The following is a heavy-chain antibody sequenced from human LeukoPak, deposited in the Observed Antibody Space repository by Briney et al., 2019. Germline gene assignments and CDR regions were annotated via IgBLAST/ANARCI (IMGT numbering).Heavy chain of an antibody. Sequence: GASVKVSCKASGYTFTDYYMHWVRQAPGQGLEWMGWINPNSGGTNYAQKFQGRVTMTRDASITTAYMEVNRLTSDDTAVYYCARVTCGGDCRAHYYYYYMDVWGKGTTVTISS. CDR3: ARVTCGGDCRAHYYYYYMDV. CDR2: INPNSGGT. J-gene: IGHJ6*03. CDR1: GYTFTDYY. V-gene: IGHV1-2*02. D-gene: IGHD2-21*02.